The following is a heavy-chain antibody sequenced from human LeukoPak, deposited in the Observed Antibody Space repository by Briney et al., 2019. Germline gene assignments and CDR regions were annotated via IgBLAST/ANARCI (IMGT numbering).Heavy chain of an antibody. V-gene: IGHV1-18*01. CDR2: ISAYNGNT. CDR1: GYTFTSYG. Sequence: GASVKVSCKASGYTFTSYGISWVLQAPGQGLEWMGWISAYNGNTNYAQKLQGRVTMTTDTSTSTAYMELRSLRSDDTAVYYCATYDFWSGYYQNYYFDYWGQGTLVTVSS. CDR3: ATYDFWSGYYQNYYFDY. D-gene: IGHD3-3*01. J-gene: IGHJ4*02.